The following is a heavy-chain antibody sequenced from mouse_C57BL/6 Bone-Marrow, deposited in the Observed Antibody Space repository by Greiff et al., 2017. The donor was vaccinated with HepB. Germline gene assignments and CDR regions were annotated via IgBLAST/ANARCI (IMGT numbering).Heavy chain of an antibody. CDR2: IDPETGGT. Sequence: QVQLQQSGAELVRPGASVTLSCKASGYTFTDYEMHWVKQTPVHGLEWIGAIDPETGGTAYNQKFKGKAILTADKSSSTAYMELRSLTSEDSAVYYCTKDGNYEAWFAYWGQGTLVTVYA. CDR3: TKDGNYEAWFAY. V-gene: IGHV1-15*01. CDR1: GYTFTDYE. D-gene: IGHD2-1*01. J-gene: IGHJ3*01.